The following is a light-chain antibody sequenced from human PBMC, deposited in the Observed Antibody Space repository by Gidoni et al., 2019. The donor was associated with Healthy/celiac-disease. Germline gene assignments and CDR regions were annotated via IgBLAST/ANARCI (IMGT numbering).Light chain of an antibody. CDR1: QGVSSH. CDR3: QQSNNWPHWT. Sequence: EIGMTQSPATLSVSPGEGATLSCRASQGVSSHLAWYQQKPGQAPRLLIYGASTRATGIPARFSGSGSGTEFTLTISSLQSEDFAVYYCQQSNNWPHWTFGQGTKVEIK. J-gene: IGKJ1*01. V-gene: IGKV3-15*01. CDR2: GAS.